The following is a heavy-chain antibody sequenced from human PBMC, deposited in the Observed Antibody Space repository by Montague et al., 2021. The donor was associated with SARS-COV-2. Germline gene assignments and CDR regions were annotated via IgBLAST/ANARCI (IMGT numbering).Heavy chain of an antibody. CDR2: TYYRSKWYN. V-gene: IGHV6-1*01. Sequence: CAISGDSVSRNSAAWSWIRQSPSRGLEWLGRTYYRSKWYNDYAVSVKSRITINPDTSKNQISLQLNSVTPEDTAVYYCVRTSASSDYWGQGTLVTVSS. D-gene: IGHD1-26*01. J-gene: IGHJ4*02. CDR1: GDSVSRNSAA. CDR3: VRTSASSDY.